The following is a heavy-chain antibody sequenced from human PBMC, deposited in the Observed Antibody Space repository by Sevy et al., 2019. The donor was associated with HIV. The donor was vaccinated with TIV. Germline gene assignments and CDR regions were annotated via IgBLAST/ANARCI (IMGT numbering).Heavy chain of an antibody. Sequence: GGSLRLSCAASGFTFEDSAMHWVRQAPGKGLEWVSGISWNSATRGYADSVKGRVTICRDNAKNSLYLQMNSLRTEETALDYCAKDTGRVVAGTGYFDYWGQGTLVTVSS. J-gene: IGHJ4*02. CDR3: AKDTGRVVAGTGYFDY. CDR2: ISWNSATR. CDR1: GFTFEDSA. V-gene: IGHV3-9*01. D-gene: IGHD6-19*01.